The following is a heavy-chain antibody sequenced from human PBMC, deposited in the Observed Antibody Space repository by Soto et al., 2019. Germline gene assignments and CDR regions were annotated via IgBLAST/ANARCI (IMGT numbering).Heavy chain of an antibody. CDR3: ARDSPLDYGDYRGVDY. V-gene: IGHV3-74*01. Sequence: EVQLVESGGGLVQPGGSLRLSCAASGFTFSSYWMHWVRQAPGKGLVWVSRINSDGSSTSYADSVKGRFTISRDNAKNTLYLQMNSLRAEDTAVYYCARDSPLDYGDYRGVDYWGQGTLVTVSS. J-gene: IGHJ4*02. D-gene: IGHD4-17*01. CDR2: INSDGSST. CDR1: GFTFSSYW.